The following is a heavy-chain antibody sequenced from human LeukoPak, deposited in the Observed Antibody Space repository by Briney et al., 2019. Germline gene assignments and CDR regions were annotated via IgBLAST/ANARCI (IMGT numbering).Heavy chain of an antibody. V-gene: IGHV4-34*01. CDR2: INHSGST. CDR3: ARRSGGGYCSSTSCYPSRASYYYYYMDV. CDR1: GGSISSYY. D-gene: IGHD2-2*01. Sequence: PSETLSLTCTVSGGSISSYYWSWIRQPPGKGLEWIGEINHSGSTNYNPSLKSRVTISVDTSKNQFSLKLSSVTAADTAVYYCARRSGGGYCSSTSCYPSRASYYYYYMDVWGKGTTVTVSS. J-gene: IGHJ6*03.